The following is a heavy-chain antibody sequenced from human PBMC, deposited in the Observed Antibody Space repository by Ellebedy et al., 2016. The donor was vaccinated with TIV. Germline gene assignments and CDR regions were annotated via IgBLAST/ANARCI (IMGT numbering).Heavy chain of an antibody. J-gene: IGHJ4*02. CDR2: IKQDGSER. CDR1: GFTFSSYA. CDR3: ASRIKMM. Sequence: GESLKISCAGSGFTFSSYAMNWVRQAPGKGLEWVATIKQDGSERYYVDSVKGRFTISRDNAKNSLNLQMNSLRVEDTAVYYCASRIKMMWGQGTLVTVSS. V-gene: IGHV3-7*01. D-gene: IGHD3-16*01.